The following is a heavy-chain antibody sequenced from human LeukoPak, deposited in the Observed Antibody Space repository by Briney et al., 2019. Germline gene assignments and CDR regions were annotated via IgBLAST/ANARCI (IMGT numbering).Heavy chain of an antibody. V-gene: IGHV1-18*01. J-gene: IGHJ6*03. D-gene: IGHD2-21*01. CDR2: ISAYNGNT. Sequence: ASVKVSCKASGYTFTSYGISWVRQAPGQGLEWMVWISAYNGNTNYAQKVQGRVTMTTDTSTSTAYMELRSLRSDDTGVYYCARCGGTRGYYYYMDVWGKGTTVTVSS. CDR3: ARCGGTRGYYYYMDV. CDR1: GYTFTSYG.